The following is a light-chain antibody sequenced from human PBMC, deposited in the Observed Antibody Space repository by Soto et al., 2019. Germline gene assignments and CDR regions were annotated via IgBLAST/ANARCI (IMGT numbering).Light chain of an antibody. Sequence: ENVLTQSPGTLSLSPGERATLSCRASQYVAGNYLAWYQQKPGQAPRILIYGASSRATGITDRFSGSGSDTDFTLTISRMETEDFALYYCQQDVNSPITFGQGTRLEIK. CDR3: QQDVNSPIT. J-gene: IGKJ5*01. CDR2: GAS. CDR1: QYVAGNY. V-gene: IGKV3-20*01.